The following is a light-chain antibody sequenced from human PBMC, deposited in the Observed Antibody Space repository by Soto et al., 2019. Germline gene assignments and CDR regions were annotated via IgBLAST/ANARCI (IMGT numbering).Light chain of an antibody. CDR3: QQYGSSPWT. J-gene: IGKJ1*01. CDR1: QTVSSSY. CDR2: GAS. Sequence: EIVLTQSPGTLSLSPGERATLSCRASQTVSSSYLGWYQQKPGQAPRLLIYGASTRATGIPDRFSGSGSGTDFTLTISRVEPEDFAVYYCQQYGSSPWTFGQGTKVEIK. V-gene: IGKV3-20*01.